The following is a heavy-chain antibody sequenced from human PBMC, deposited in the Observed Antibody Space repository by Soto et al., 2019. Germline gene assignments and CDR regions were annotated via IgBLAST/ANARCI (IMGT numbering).Heavy chain of an antibody. V-gene: IGHV1-18*01. Sequence: QVQLVQSGAEVKKPGASVKVSCKASGYTFTSYGISWVRQAPGQGLEWMGWISAYDGNTNYAQKLQGRVTMTTDTSTSTAYMELRSLRSDDTAVYYCARVSIHWNYVGYFDYWGQGTLVTVSS. D-gene: IGHD1-7*01. CDR3: ARVSIHWNYVGYFDY. J-gene: IGHJ4*02. CDR2: ISAYDGNT. CDR1: GYTFTSYG.